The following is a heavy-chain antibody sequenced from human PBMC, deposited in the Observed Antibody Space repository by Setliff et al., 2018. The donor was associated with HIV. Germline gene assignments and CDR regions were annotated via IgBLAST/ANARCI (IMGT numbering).Heavy chain of an antibody. V-gene: IGHV4-34*01. CDR3: ARRPGGITRARLDN. Sequence: SETLSLTCAVYGESFSRYYFTWIRQAPGRGLEWIGEINHSAFTKYNPSLASRVTMSIDTSKNQFSLLLSSVTAADTAMYFCARRPGGITRARLDNWGQGTQVTVSS. CDR1: GESFSRYY. CDR2: INHSAFT. D-gene: IGHD3-16*01. J-gene: IGHJ4*02.